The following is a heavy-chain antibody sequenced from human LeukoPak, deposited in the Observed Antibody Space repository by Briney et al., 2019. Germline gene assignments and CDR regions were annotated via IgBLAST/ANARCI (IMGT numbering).Heavy chain of an antibody. D-gene: IGHD1-26*01. CDR1: GGSISSSSYY. J-gene: IGHJ5*02. V-gene: IGHV4-39*01. Sequence: SETLSLTCTVSGGSISSSSYYWGWIRQPPGKGLEWIGSIYYSGSTYYNPSLKSRVTISVDTSKNQFSLKLSSVTAADTAVYYCATYLGSYRFDPWGQETLVTVSS. CDR2: IYYSGST. CDR3: ATYLGSYRFDP.